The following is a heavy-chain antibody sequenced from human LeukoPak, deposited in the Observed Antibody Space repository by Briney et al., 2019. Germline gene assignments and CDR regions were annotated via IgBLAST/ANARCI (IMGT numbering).Heavy chain of an antibody. CDR2: SNPSGGST. V-gene: IGHV1-46*01. J-gene: IGHJ4*02. CDR1: GYTFTSYY. Sequence: ASVKVSCKASGYTFTSYYMHWVRQAPGQGLEWMGISNPSGGSTSYAQKFQGRVTMTRDTSTSTVYMELSSLRSEDTAVYYCARGAGSSWSLNLYYFDYWGQGTLVTVSS. D-gene: IGHD6-13*01. CDR3: ARGAGSSWSLNLYYFDY.